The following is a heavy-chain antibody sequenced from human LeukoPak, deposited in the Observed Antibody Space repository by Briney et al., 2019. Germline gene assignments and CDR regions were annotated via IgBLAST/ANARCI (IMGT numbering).Heavy chain of an antibody. J-gene: IGHJ4*02. D-gene: IGHD3-10*01. CDR3: AKLGYFGSGSSF. CDR1: RFTFNNYA. CDR2: LSGSGGNT. V-gene: IGHV3-23*01. Sequence: GGSLRLSCAASRFTFNNYAMSWVRQAPGKGLEWVSGLSGSGGNTFYADSVKGGFTISRDNSKSTLYLQMNSLRAEDTAVYFCAKLGYFGSGSSFWGQGTLVTVSS.